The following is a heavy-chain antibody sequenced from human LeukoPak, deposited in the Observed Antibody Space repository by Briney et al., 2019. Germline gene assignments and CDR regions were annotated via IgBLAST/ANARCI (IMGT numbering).Heavy chain of an antibody. V-gene: IGHV1-46*01. Sequence: ASVKVSCKASGYTFTSYYMHWVRQAPGQGLEWMGIINPSGGSTSYAQKLQGRVTMTRDTSTSTVYMELSSLRSEDTAVYYCARESIAAAGNDYGMDVWGQGTTVTVSS. CDR1: GYTFTSYY. J-gene: IGHJ6*02. CDR2: INPSGGST. D-gene: IGHD6-13*01. CDR3: ARESIAAAGNDYGMDV.